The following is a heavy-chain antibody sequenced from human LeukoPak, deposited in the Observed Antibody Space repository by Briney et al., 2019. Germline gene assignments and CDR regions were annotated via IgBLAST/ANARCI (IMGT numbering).Heavy chain of an antibody. CDR2: TIPIFGIA. V-gene: IGHV1-69*04. CDR1: GYTFTSYA. J-gene: IGHJ4*02. Sequence: SVKVSCKASGYTFTSYAISWVRQAPGQGLEWMGRTIPIFGIANYAQKFQGRVTIIADKSTSTAYMELSSLRSEDTAVYYCASGHYGDYGQWSSMNYWGQGTLVTVSS. D-gene: IGHD4-17*01. CDR3: ASGHYGDYGQWSSMNY.